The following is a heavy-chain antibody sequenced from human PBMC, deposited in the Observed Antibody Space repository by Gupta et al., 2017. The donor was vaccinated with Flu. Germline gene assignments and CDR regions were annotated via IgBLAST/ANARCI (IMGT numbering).Heavy chain of an antibody. D-gene: IGHD1-26*01. Sequence: QVQLVPSGAEVQKPGASVKVSCKASGYTLTRYGSRWVRQAHGQGLECMGWISDYNGNTNYAQKLQGRVTMTTDTSTSTAYMELRSLRSDDTAGYYCARDYETGGSYHFDYWGQGTLVTVSS. J-gene: IGHJ4*02. CDR3: ARDYETGGSYHFDY. CDR2: ISDYNGNT. CDR1: GYTLTRYG. V-gene: IGHV1-18*01.